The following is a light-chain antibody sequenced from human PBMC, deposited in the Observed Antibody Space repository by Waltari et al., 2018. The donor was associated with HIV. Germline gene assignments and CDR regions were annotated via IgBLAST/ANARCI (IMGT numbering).Light chain of an antibody. Sequence: QSVLTQPPSASATPGQRVTISCSGSSSNIGSNTVNWYQQLPGTAPKLLIYSNNQRPAGVPDRFAGSKSGTSASLAISGLQSEDEADYYCAAWDDRLNWVFGGGTKLTVL. CDR1: SSNIGSNT. CDR3: AAWDDRLNWV. J-gene: IGLJ3*02. CDR2: SNN. V-gene: IGLV1-44*01.